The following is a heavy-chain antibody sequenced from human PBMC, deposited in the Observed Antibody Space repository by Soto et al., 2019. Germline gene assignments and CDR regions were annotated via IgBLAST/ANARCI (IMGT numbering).Heavy chain of an antibody. V-gene: IGHV4-39*01. J-gene: IGHJ5*02. CDR3: ARIGIAVAEDWFDP. CDR2: IYYSGST. CDR1: GGSISSSSYY. D-gene: IGHD6-19*01. Sequence: PSETLSLTCTVSGGSISSSSYYWGWIRQPPGKGLEWIGSIYYSGSTYYNPSLKSRVTISVDTSKNQFSLKLSSVTAADTAVYYCARIGIAVAEDWFDPWGQGTLVT.